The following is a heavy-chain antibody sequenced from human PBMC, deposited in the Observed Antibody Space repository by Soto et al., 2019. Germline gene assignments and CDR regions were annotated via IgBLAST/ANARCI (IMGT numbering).Heavy chain of an antibody. CDR3: ARSYIVLVPAAMSWFDP. CDR1: GGSISSGGYS. Sequence: SETLSLTCAVSGGSISSGGYSWSWIRQPPGKGLEWIGYIYHSGSTYYNPSLKSRVTISVDRSKNQFSLKLSSVTAADTAVYYCARSYIVLVPAAMSWFDPWGQGTLVTVSS. V-gene: IGHV4-30-2*01. D-gene: IGHD2-2*01. J-gene: IGHJ5*02. CDR2: IYHSGST.